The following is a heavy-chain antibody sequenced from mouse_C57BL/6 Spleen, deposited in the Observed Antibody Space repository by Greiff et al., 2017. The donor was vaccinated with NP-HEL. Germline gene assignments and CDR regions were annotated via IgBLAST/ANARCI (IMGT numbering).Heavy chain of an antibody. CDR3: ARGVYFDY. Sequence: DVQLVESGGGLVKPGGSLKLSCAASGFTFSSYAMSWVRQTPEKRLEWVATISDGGSYTYYPDNVKGRFTISRDNAKNNLYLQMSHLKSEDTAMYYCARGVYFDYWGQGTTLTVSS. V-gene: IGHV5-4*01. CDR2: ISDGGSYT. CDR1: GFTFSSYA. J-gene: IGHJ2*01.